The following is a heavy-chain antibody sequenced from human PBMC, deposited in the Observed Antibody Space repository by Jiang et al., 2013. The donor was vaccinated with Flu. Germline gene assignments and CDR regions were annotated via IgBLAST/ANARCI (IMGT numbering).Heavy chain of an antibody. D-gene: IGHD3-3*01. CDR2: IYYSGST. CDR3: ASLAPQSRFLEWLLPGGSY. V-gene: IGHV4-39*01. J-gene: IGHJ4*02. Sequence: GSGLVKPSETLSLTCTVSGGSISSSSYYWGWIRQPPGKGLEWIGSIYYSGSTYYNPSLKSRVTISVDTSKNQFSLKLSSVTAADTAVYYCASLAPQSRFLEWLLPGGSYWGQGTLVTVSS. CDR1: GGSISSSSYY.